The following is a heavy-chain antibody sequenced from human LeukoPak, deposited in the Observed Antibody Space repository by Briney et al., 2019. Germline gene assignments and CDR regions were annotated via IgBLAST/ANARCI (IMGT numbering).Heavy chain of an antibody. CDR2: INSDGSST. CDR3: ARGGPYYYDSSGYSRGLDI. CDR1: GFTFSSYW. J-gene: IGHJ3*02. Sequence: PGGSLRLSCAASGFTFSSYWMHWVRQAPGKGLVWVSRINSDGSSTSYADSVKGRFTISRDNAKNTLYLQMNSLRAEDTAVYYCARGGPYYYDSSGYSRGLDIWGQGTMVTVSS. D-gene: IGHD3-22*01. V-gene: IGHV3-74*01.